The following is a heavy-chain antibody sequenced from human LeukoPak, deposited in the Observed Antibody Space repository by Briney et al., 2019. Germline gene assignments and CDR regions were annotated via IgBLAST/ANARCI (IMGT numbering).Heavy chain of an antibody. CDR1: GGSISSSSYY. CDR3: ARQSWSWHHFDH. J-gene: IGHJ4*02. V-gene: IGHV4-39*01. Sequence: PSETLSLTCTVSGGSISSSSYYWGWIRQPPGKGLEWIGSIYYSGSTYYNPSLKSRVTISVDTSKNQFSLKLSSVTAADTAVYYCARQSWSWHHFDHWGQGTLVTVSS. D-gene: IGHD1-26*01. CDR2: IYYSGST.